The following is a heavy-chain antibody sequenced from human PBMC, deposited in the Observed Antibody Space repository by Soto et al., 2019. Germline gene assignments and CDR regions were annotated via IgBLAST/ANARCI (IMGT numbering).Heavy chain of an antibody. CDR3: AKASLAAVPAAPDY. Sequence: PGGSLRLSCAASGFTFSSYGMHWVRQAPGKGLEWVAVISYDGSNKYYADSVKGRFTISRDNSKNTLYLQMNSLRAEDTAVYYCAKASLAAVPAAPDYWGQGTLVTVSS. D-gene: IGHD2-2*01. J-gene: IGHJ4*02. CDR1: GFTFSSYG. CDR2: ISYDGSNK. V-gene: IGHV3-30*18.